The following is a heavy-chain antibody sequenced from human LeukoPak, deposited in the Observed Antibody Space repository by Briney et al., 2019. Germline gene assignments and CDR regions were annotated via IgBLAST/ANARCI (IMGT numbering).Heavy chain of an antibody. D-gene: IGHD3-3*01. CDR3: ARANTIFGVVILYGMDV. CDR1: GYTFTSYY. CDR2: INPNSGGT. J-gene: IGHJ6*02. V-gene: IGHV1-2*06. Sequence: GASVKVSCKASGYTFTSYYIHWVRQAPGQGLEWMGRINPNSGGTNYAQKFQGRVTMTRDTSISTAYMELSRLRSDDTAVYYCARANTIFGVVILYGMDVWGQGTTVTVSS.